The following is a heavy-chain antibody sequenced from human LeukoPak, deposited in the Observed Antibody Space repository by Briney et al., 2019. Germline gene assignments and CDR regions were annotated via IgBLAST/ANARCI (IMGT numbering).Heavy chain of an antibody. J-gene: IGHJ5*02. CDR3: ARGGTTVTPGLLWFDP. CDR2: IYYSGST. V-gene: IGHV4-59*11. D-gene: IGHD4-17*01. Sequence: SETLSLTCSVSGGSISSHYWSWIRQPPGKGLEWIGYIYYSGSTKYSPSLKSRVTISVDTSKNQFSLKLSSVTAADTAVYYCARGGTTVTPGLLWFDPWGQGTLVTVSS. CDR1: GGSISSHY.